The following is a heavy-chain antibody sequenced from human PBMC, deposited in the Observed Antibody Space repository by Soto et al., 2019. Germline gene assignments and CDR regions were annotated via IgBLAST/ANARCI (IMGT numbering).Heavy chain of an antibody. J-gene: IGHJ4*02. CDR1: GYTFTSYD. CDR3: AREHSSSWRFDY. Sequence: ASVKVSCKASGYTFTSYDINWVRQATGQGLEWMGWMNPNSGNTGYAQKFQGRVTMTRNTSISTAYMELSRLRSEDTAVYYCAREHSSSWRFDYWGQGTLVTVSS. V-gene: IGHV1-8*01. D-gene: IGHD6-13*01. CDR2: MNPNSGNT.